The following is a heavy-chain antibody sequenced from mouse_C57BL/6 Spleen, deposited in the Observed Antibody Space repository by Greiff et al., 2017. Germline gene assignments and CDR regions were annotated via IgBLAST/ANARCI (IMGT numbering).Heavy chain of an antibody. CDR1: GYSLTSYG. CDR2: IWRGGST. J-gene: IGHJ4*01. V-gene: IGHV2-5*01. CDR3: AKGSLYAMDY. D-gene: IGHD6-2*01. Sequence: VKLQESGPGLVQPSQSLSITCTVSGYSLTSYGVHWVRQSPGKGLEWLGVIWRGGSTDYNAAFMSRLSITKDNSKSQVFFKMNSLQADDTAIYYCAKGSLYAMDYWGQGTSVTVSS.